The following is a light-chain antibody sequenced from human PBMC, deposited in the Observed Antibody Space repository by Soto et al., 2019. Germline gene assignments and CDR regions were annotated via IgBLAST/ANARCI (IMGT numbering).Light chain of an antibody. CDR1: STDFVSYNR. CDR3: SLYTSENAYV. V-gene: IGLV2-18*01. Sequence: SALTQPPSVSGSPGQPVTISCTGTSTDFVSYNRVSWYQQPPGTAPKLMIYEVSKRPSGVPDRFSGSKSGNTASLTISGLQAADEADYYCSLYTSENAYVFXTGTKGTVL. J-gene: IGLJ1*01. CDR2: EVS.